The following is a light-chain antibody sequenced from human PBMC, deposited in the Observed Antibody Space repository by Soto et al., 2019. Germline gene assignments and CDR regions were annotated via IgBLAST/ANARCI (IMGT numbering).Light chain of an antibody. CDR3: QQYGSSPLT. V-gene: IGKV3-20*01. Sequence: EIVLTQSPGTLSLSPGDRATLSCRASQSVSSSFLAWYQQKPGQAPRLLIYGASSRATGIPDRFSGSGSGTDFTLTISSLEPEDFAVYFCQQYGSSPLTFGGGTKVEIK. J-gene: IGKJ4*01. CDR2: GAS. CDR1: QSVSSSF.